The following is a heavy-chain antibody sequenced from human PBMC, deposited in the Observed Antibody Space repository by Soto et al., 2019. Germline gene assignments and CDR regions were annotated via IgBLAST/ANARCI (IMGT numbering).Heavy chain of an antibody. Sequence: PGGSLRLSXAASGFTFSSYAMSWVRQAPGKGLEWVSAISGSGGSTYYADSVKGRFTISRDNSKNTLYLQMNSLRAEDTAVYYCASCIAAPRYGFDPWGQGTLVTVSS. CDR1: GFTFSSYA. V-gene: IGHV3-23*01. CDR3: ASCIAAPRYGFDP. J-gene: IGHJ5*02. D-gene: IGHD6-6*01. CDR2: ISGSGGST.